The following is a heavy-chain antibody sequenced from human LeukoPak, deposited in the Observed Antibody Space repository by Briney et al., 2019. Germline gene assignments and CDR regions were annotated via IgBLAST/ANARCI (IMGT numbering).Heavy chain of an antibody. Sequence: ASVKVSCKASGYTFTSYAMNWVRQAPGQGLEWMGWINTNTGNPTYAQGFTGRFVFSLDTSVSTAYLQISSLKAEDTAVYYCARPRTSGRADAFDIWGQGTMVTVSS. V-gene: IGHV7-4-1*02. J-gene: IGHJ3*02. CDR2: INTNTGNP. D-gene: IGHD2-8*01. CDR1: GYTFTSYA. CDR3: ARPRTSGRADAFDI.